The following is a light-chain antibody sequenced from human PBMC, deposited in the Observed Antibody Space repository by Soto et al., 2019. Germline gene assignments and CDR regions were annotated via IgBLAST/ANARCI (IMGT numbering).Light chain of an antibody. Sequence: QPVLTQPPSVSGAPGQRVTISCTGSNSNIGAGYDIHWYQQLPGTAPKLLISGNSNRPSGVPDRFSGSKSGTSASLAITGLRAEDEADYYCQSYDSSLSGYVFGTGTKVTVL. V-gene: IGLV1-40*01. CDR2: GNS. CDR3: QSYDSSLSGYV. J-gene: IGLJ1*01. CDR1: NSNIGAGYD.